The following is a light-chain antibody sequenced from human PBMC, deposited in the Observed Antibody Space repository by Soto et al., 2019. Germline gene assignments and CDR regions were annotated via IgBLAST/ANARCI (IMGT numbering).Light chain of an antibody. CDR2: DVS. Sequence: EIVLTQSPATLSLSPGERATLSCRASQSVVNYLAWYQQKPGQAPRLLIYDVSNRATGIPARFTGSGSGTDFTLTIDSLEPEDFAVYYCQHRRIWPQFTFGPGTKVEIK. CDR1: QSVVNY. V-gene: IGKV3-11*01. J-gene: IGKJ3*01. CDR3: QHRRIWPQFT.